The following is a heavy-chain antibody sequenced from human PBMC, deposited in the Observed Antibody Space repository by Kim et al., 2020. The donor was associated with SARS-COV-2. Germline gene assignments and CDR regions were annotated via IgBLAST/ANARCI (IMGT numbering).Heavy chain of an antibody. J-gene: IGHJ6*02. CDR1: GFTLSNFA. D-gene: IGHD3-10*01. V-gene: IGHV3-23*01. CDR2: ISGSGDST. CDR3: ILWFGEALGDYYGMDV. Sequence: GGSLRLSCAASGFTLSNFAMSWVRQAPGKGLEWVSAISGSGDSTYYADSVKGRVTISRDNSKNTLYLQMNSLRAEDTAVYHCILWFGEALGDYYGMDVWGQGTTVTVSS.